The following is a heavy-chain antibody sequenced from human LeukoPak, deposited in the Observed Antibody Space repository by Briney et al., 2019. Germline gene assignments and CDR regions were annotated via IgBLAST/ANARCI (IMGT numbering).Heavy chain of an antibody. CDR3: ARVRSERGDYNWFDP. V-gene: IGHV1-18*04. Sequence: ASVKVSCKASGYTFTSYGISWVRQAPGQGLEWMGWISAYNGNTNYAQKFQGRVTMTRNTSISTAYMELSSLRSEDTAVYYCARVRSERGDYNWFDPWGQGTLVTVSS. J-gene: IGHJ5*02. D-gene: IGHD3-10*01. CDR2: ISAYNGNT. CDR1: GYTFTSYG.